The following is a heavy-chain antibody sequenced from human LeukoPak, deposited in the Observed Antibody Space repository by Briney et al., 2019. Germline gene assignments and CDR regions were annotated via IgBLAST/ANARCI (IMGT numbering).Heavy chain of an antibody. V-gene: IGHV3-11*04. CDR3: ARDLDILTGNHMDV. CDR2: ISPSGTDI. J-gene: IGHJ6*03. Sequence: GGSLRLSCAVSGFTYTDTYMTWIRQAPGKGLESRSYISPSGTDISYADSVKGRFIISRDNAKNSLYLQMNSLRAEDTAVYYRARDLDILTGNHMDVWGKGTTVTVSS. D-gene: IGHD3-9*01. CDR1: GFTYTDTY.